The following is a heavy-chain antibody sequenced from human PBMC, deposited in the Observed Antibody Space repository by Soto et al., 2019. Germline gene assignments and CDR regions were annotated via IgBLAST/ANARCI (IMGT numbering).Heavy chain of an antibody. Sequence: QVQLVESGGCVVQPGRSLRLSCAASGFTFSTYGIDWVCQAPGKGLEWVAVIWYDGSNKYYADSVKGRFTISRDNSKNTLYLQMNSLRAEDTAVYYCARAVGPYDYWGQGTLVTVSS. J-gene: IGHJ4*02. D-gene: IGHD1-26*01. CDR2: IWYDGSNK. CDR3: ARAVGPYDY. CDR1: GFTFSTYG. V-gene: IGHV3-33*01.